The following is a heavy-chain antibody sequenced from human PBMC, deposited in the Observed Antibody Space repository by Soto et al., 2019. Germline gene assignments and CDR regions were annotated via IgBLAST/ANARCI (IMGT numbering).Heavy chain of an antibody. D-gene: IGHD6-6*01. CDR2: IYYLGNT. Sequence: QVQLQESGPGLVMPSQTLSLTCTVSGGSFSRGAYYWNWIRQPPGKGLEWIGYIYYLGNTYYNPSLKSRVTISVDMSKNQFSLNLRSVTAADTAVYYCARAGHYSTSSSWFHPWGQGTLVTVSS. CDR1: GGSFSRGAYY. CDR3: ARAGHYSTSSSWFHP. V-gene: IGHV4-30-4*01. J-gene: IGHJ5*02.